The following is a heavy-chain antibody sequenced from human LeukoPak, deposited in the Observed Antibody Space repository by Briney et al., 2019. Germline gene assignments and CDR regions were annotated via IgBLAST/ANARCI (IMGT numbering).Heavy chain of an antibody. J-gene: IGHJ5*02. CDR2: IYTSGST. V-gene: IGHV4-4*07. D-gene: IGHD1-1*01. CDR3: ARGHNWNDGSWFDP. Sequence: PSETLSLTCTVSGGSISSYYWSWIRQPAGKGLEWIGRIYTSGSTNYNPSLKSRVTMSVDTSKNQFSLKLSSVTAADTAVYYCARGHNWNDGSWFDPWGQGTLVTVSS. CDR1: GGSISSYY.